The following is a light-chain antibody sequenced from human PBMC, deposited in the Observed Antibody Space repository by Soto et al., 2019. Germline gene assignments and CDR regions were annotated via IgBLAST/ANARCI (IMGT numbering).Light chain of an antibody. CDR2: TAT. Sequence: DIQMTQSPSTLSASVGDRVTITCRASQSVSNWLAWYQQKPGKAPNLLIYTATSLESEVPSRFSGSGSGTEFSLTISSLQPDDFATYYCQQYNSAWTFGQGTTVEIK. V-gene: IGKV1-5*03. CDR1: QSVSNW. J-gene: IGKJ1*01. CDR3: QQYNSAWT.